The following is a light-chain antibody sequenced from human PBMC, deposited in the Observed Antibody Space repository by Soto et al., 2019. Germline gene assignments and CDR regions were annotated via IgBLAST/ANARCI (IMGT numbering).Light chain of an antibody. CDR2: EVN. CDR1: SSDVGGYTY. Sequence: QSVLTQPASVSGSPRQSITISCTGASSDVGGYTYVSWYQQHPGKAPKLMIYEVNNRPSGVSNRFSGSKSGNTASLTISGLQAEAEADYYCSSYTRSSTLYVFGLWTKVTVL. V-gene: IGLV2-14*01. CDR3: SSYTRSSTLYV. J-gene: IGLJ1*01.